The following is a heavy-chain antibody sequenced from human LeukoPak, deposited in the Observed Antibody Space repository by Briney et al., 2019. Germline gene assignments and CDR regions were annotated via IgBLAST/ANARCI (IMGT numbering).Heavy chain of an antibody. CDR2: IYYSGST. CDR1: GGSRSPYY. CDR3: ARGVGYYGSGSYFDI. D-gene: IGHD3-10*01. Sequence: SETLSRTCTVSGGSRSPYYWSWIRQPPGKGLEWIGYIYYSGSTNYNPSLKSRVTISVDTPKNQFSLKLSSVTAADTAVYYCARGVGYYGSGSYFDIWGQGTMVTVSS. V-gene: IGHV4-59*01. J-gene: IGHJ3*02.